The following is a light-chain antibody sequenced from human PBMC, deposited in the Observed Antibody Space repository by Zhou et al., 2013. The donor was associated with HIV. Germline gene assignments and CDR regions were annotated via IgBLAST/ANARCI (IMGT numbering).Light chain of an antibody. CDR3: QQYGSSST. J-gene: IGKJ2*01. CDR1: QSLNANS. V-gene: IGKV3-20*01. CDR2: AAS. Sequence: EIVLTQSPGTLSLSPGERATLSCRASQSLNANSLAWYQQKPGQPPRLLISAASNRATGIPDRFSGSGSGTDFTLTISRLEPEDFAVYYCQQYGSSSTFGQGTKLEIK.